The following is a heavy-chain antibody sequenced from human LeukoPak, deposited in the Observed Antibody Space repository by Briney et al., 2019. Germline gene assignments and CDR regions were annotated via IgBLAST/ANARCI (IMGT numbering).Heavy chain of an antibody. Sequence: ASVKVSCKASGYTFTSYGISWVRQAPGQGLEWMGWISAYNGNTNYARKLQGRVTMTTYTSTSTAYMELRSLRSDDTAVYYCARGSKQQLVQAFDIWGQGTMVTVSS. D-gene: IGHD6-13*01. V-gene: IGHV1-18*01. J-gene: IGHJ3*02. CDR2: ISAYNGNT. CDR3: ARGSKQQLVQAFDI. CDR1: GYTFTSYG.